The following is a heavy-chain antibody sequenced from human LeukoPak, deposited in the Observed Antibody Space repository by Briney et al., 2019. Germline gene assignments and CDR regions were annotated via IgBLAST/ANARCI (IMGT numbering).Heavy chain of an antibody. Sequence: GGSLRLSCAASGFTFSSYAMHWVRQAPGKGLEWVTIISYDGSNKYYADSVKGRFTISRDNSKNTLYLQMNSLRAEDTAVYYCARDGEMTTVTYFDYWGQGTLVTVSS. CDR3: ARDGEMTTVTYFDY. D-gene: IGHD4-17*01. CDR1: GFTFSSYA. V-gene: IGHV3-30*04. J-gene: IGHJ4*02. CDR2: ISYDGSNK.